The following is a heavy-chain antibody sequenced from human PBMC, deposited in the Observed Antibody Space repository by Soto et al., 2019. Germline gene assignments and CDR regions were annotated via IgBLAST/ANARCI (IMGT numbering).Heavy chain of an antibody. CDR1: GFNFNTYS. V-gene: IGHV3-21*01. CDR2: ISASGAYK. J-gene: IGHJ6*02. D-gene: IGHD1-26*01. Sequence: GGSLRLSCAASGFNFNTYSMNWARQAPGKGLQWVSFISASGAYKYYADSVRGRFTISRDNAKKSVFLEMNSLTADDTAIYYCAGERSALPGARDAMDVWGQGTTVTVS. CDR3: AGERSALPGARDAMDV.